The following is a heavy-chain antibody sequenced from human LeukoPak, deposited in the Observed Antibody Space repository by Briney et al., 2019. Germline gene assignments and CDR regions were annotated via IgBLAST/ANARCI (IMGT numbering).Heavy chain of an antibody. CDR3: ARDEPVAAAGWFAFDI. D-gene: IGHD6-13*01. CDR2: IYSGGNT. J-gene: IGHJ3*02. V-gene: IGHV3-53*01. CDR1: GFTVSSNY. Sequence: GGSLRLSCAASGFTVSSNYMSWVRQAPGKGLEWVSVIYSGGNTYYADSVKGRFTISRDNSKNTVYLQMNSLRAEDTAVYYCARDEPVAAAGWFAFDIWGQGTMVTVSS.